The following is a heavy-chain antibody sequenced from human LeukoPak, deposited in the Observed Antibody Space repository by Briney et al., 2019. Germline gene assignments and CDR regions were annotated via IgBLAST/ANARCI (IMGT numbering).Heavy chain of an antibody. D-gene: IGHD2-15*01. J-gene: IGHJ4*02. Sequence: GRPLRLSCVMSGLSIEDYAMHWVRQAPGKGLEWVSVIYSGGSTYYADSVKGRFTISRDNSKNTLYLQMNSLRAEDTAVYYCARGHCSGGSCNDYWGQGTLVTVSS. CDR3: ARGHCSGGSCNDY. CDR1: GLSIEDYA. CDR2: IYSGGST. V-gene: IGHV3-53*01.